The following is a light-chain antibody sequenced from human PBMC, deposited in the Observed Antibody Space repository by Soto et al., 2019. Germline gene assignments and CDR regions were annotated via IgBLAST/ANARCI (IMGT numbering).Light chain of an antibody. J-gene: IGKJ4*01. CDR1: HDTSNS. Sequence: DIQMTQSPSSLSASVGDRVTITCRASHDTSNSVAWFQQRPGMAPKSLIYGASSLQSGVSSRFSGSGSGTQFTLTISSLQPEDFATYYCQQLNSYPLTFGGGTKVDIK. CDR3: QQLNSYPLT. V-gene: IGKV1-16*01. CDR2: GAS.